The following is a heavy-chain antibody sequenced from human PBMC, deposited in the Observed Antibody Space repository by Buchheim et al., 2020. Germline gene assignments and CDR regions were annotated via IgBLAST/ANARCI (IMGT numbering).Heavy chain of an antibody. V-gene: IGHV4-31*03. CDR2: IYYSGTT. CDR1: GGSTRSSGYY. J-gene: IGHJ4*02. Sequence: QVQLQESGPGLVKPSQTLSLTCTVTGGSTRSSGYYWSWIRQHPGKGLEWIGYIYYSGTTYYNPSLKSRVTISIETSKNQFSLKVTSVTAADTAVYYCASSEDFGDYVFDYWGQGTL. D-gene: IGHD3-16*01. CDR3: ASSEDFGDYVFDY.